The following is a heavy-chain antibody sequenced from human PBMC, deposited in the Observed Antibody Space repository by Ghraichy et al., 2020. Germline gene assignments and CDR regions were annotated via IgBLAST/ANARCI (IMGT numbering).Heavy chain of an antibody. J-gene: IGHJ5*02. CDR3: ARHVWDRDSSGYYPYNWFDP. CDR2: IYYSGST. CDR1: GGSVRSGNYY. V-gene: IGHV4-61*01. Sequence: GSLSLTCTVSGGSVRSGNYYWSWIRQPPGKGLEWIGYIYYSGSTKYNSSLKSRVTISVDTSKNQFSLKLSSVTAADTAVYYCARHVWDRDSSGYYPYNWFDPWGQGTLVTVSS. D-gene: IGHD3-22*01.